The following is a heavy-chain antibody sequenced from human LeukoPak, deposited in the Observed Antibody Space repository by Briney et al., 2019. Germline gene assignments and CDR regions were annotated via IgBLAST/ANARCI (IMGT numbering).Heavy chain of an antibody. CDR2: ISGSGSSI. V-gene: IGHV3-48*01. CDR3: ARGGAARPDY. Sequence: GGPLRLSCEASGFTFSNYGMNWVRQAPGRGLEWLSYISGSGSSIYYADSVKGRFTISRDNGKNSLFLQMNSLRAEDTALYYCARGGAARPDYWGQGTLVTVSS. CDR1: GFTFSNYG. J-gene: IGHJ4*02. D-gene: IGHD6-6*01.